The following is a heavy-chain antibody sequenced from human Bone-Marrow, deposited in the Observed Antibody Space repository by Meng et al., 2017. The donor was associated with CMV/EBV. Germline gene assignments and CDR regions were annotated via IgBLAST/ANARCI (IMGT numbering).Heavy chain of an antibody. V-gene: IGHV1-2*02. CDR3: TRDVDYPNWFDP. CDR1: GYTFTGYY. J-gene: IGHJ5*02. CDR2: INPNSGGT. Sequence: ASVKVSCKASGYTFTGYYMHWVRQAPGQGLEWMGWINPNSGGTNYAQKFQGRVTMTRDTSISTAYMELSRLRSDDTAVYYCTRDVDYPNWFDPWGQGTLVTVSS. D-gene: IGHD4-11*01.